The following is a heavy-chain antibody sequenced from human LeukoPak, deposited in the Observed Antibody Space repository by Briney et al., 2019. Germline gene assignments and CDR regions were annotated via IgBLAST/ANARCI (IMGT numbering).Heavy chain of an antibody. CDR1: GFTFSSYA. V-gene: IGHV3-23*01. D-gene: IGHD2-2*02. J-gene: IGHJ6*02. CDR2: ISGSGGGT. CDR3: ARFHSTDIVVVPAAIRTGTYYYGMDV. Sequence: PGGSLRLSCAASGFTFSSYAMSWVRQAPGKGLEWVSAISGSGGGTYYADSVKGRFTISRDNSKNTLYLQMNSLRAEDTAVYYCARFHSTDIVVVPAAIRTGTYYYGMDVWGQGTTVTVSS.